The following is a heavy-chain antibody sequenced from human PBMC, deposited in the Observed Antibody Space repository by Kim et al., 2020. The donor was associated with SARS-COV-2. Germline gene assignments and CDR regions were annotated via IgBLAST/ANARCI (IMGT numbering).Heavy chain of an antibody. J-gene: IGHJ3*02. V-gene: IGHV3-30-3*01. Sequence: GGSLRLSCAASGFTFSSYAMHWVRQAPGKGLEWVAVISYDGSNKYYADSVKGRFTISRDNSKNTLYLQMNSLRAEDTAVYYCARDGPHSSWYEVDAFDIWGQGTMVTVSS. CDR2: ISYDGSNK. CDR1: GFTFSSYA. D-gene: IGHD6-13*01. CDR3: ARDGPHSSWYEVDAFDI.